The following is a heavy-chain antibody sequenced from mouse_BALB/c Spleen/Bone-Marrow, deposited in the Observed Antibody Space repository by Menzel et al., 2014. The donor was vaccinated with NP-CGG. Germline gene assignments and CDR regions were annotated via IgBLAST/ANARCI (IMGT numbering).Heavy chain of an antibody. V-gene: IGHV5-6-5*01. J-gene: IGHJ3*02. CDR2: IDIDSRA. Sequence: EESGGRLVTPGTPLTLTCTVSGFSLSSYAMTWVRQAPGEGLEWIGTIDIDSRAYYASWAKGRFTISKTSTTMDLKMTSLTAADTATYFCARGWHSSGVGSGTMSLWGQGTLVTVS. CDR3: ARGWHSSGVGSGTMSL. CDR1: GFSLSSYA. D-gene: IGHD2-4*01.